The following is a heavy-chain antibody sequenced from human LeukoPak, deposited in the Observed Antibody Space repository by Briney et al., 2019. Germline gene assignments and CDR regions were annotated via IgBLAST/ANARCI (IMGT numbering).Heavy chain of an antibody. V-gene: IGHV4-39*07. D-gene: IGHD3-16*01. CDR1: GGSISSSSYY. CDR2: IYYSGST. J-gene: IGHJ4*02. Sequence: SETLSLTCTVSGGSISSSSYYWGWIPPPPGKGLEWIGSIYYSGSTYYNPSLKSRVTISVDTSKNQFSLKLNSVTAADTAVYYCARGITSFDYWGQGTLVTVSS. CDR3: ARGITSFDY.